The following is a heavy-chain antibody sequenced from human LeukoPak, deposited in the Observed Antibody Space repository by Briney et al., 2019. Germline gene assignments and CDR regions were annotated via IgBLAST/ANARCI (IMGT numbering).Heavy chain of an antibody. Sequence: GGSLRLPCAAPGFTFSSYWMSWVRQAPGKGLEWVGRISSKSDGGTTDYAAPVKGRFTISRDDSTNTLSLQMSGLKAEDTALYFCITEPHDYGDFTFGYWGQGTLVTVSS. J-gene: IGHJ4*02. CDR2: ISSKSDGGTT. V-gene: IGHV3-15*01. CDR1: GFTFSSYW. D-gene: IGHD4-17*01. CDR3: ITEPHDYGDFTFGY.